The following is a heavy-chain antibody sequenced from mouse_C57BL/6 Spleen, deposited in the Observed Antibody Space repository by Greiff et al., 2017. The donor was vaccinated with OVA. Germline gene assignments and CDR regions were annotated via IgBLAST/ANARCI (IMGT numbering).Heavy chain of an antibody. CDR3: TREGQLGYYAMDY. Sequence: QVQLQQSGAELVRPGASVTLSCKASGYTFTDYEMHWVKQTPVHGLEWIGAIDPETGGTAYNQKFKGKAILTADKSSSTAYMELRSLTSEDSAVYYCTREGQLGYYAMDYWGQGTSVTVSS. CDR1: GYTFTDYE. CDR2: IDPETGGT. D-gene: IGHD4-1*02. V-gene: IGHV1-15*01. J-gene: IGHJ4*01.